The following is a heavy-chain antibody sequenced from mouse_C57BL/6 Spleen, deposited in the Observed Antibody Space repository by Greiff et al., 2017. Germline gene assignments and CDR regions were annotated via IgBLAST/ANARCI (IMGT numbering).Heavy chain of an antibody. CDR2: IDPSDSYT. J-gene: IGHJ1*03. CDR1: GYTFTSYW. Sequence: QVQLQQPGAELVMPGASVKLSCKASGYTFTSYWIHWVKQRPGQGLEWIGEIDPSDSYTNYNQKFKGKSTLTVDKSSSTAYMQLSSLTSEDSAVYYFARSGSSGYWYFDVWGTGTTVTVSS. V-gene: IGHV1-69*01. CDR3: ARSGSSGYWYFDV. D-gene: IGHD1-1*01.